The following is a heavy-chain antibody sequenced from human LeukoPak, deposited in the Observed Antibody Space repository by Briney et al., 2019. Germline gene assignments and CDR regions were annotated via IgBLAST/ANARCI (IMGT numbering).Heavy chain of an antibody. CDR2: INHSGST. J-gene: IGHJ6*03. CDR1: GGSFSGYY. D-gene: IGHD2-21*01. V-gene: IGHV4-34*01. CDR3: AKDYSSHYYYMDV. Sequence: EPSETLSLTCAVYGGSFSGYYWSWIRQPPGKGLEWIGEINHSGSTNYNPSLKSRVTISVDTPKNQFSLKLSSVTAEDTAVYYCAKDYSSHYYYMDVWGKGTTVTVSS.